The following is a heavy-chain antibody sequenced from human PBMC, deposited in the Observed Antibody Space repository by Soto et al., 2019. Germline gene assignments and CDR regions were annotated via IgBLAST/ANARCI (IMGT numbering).Heavy chain of an antibody. Sequence: QVQLVESGGGVVQPGRSLRLSCAASGFSFSFYGMHWVRQAPGKGLEWVAVMYSNGFNKYYADSVRGRFTISRDNSKNTVDLQMNSLRAEDTAVYYCARGCDTSGYYSRFDPWGQGTLVTVSS. V-gene: IGHV3-33*01. CDR3: ARGCDTSGYYSRFDP. J-gene: IGHJ5*02. CDR2: MYSNGFNK. CDR1: GFSFSFYG. D-gene: IGHD3-22*01.